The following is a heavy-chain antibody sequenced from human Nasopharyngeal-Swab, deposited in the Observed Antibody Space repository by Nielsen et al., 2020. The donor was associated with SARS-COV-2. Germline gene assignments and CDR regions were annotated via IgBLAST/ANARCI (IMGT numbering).Heavy chain of an antibody. CDR2: IYPGDSDT. CDR3: ESRRRAGATVLDY. CDR1: GYSFTSYW. J-gene: IGHJ4*02. V-gene: IGHV5-51*04. Sequence: GESLKISCKGSGYSFTSYWIGLVRQMPGKGLEWMGIIYPGDSDTRYSPSFQGQVTISADKPISTAYLQWSSLKASDTAMYYCESRRRAGATVLDYWGQGTLVTVSS. D-gene: IGHD1-26*01.